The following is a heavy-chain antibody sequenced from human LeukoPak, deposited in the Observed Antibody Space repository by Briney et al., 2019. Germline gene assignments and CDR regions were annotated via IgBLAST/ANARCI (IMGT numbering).Heavy chain of an antibody. Sequence: GGSLRLSCAASGFAFSSYWMSWVRQAPGKGLEWVANIKQDGSEKYYVDSVKGRFTISRDNAKNSLYLQMNSLRAEDTAVYYCARDYMRNDFWSGYAIYYYYGMDVWGQGTTVTVSS. D-gene: IGHD3-3*01. CDR1: GFAFSSYW. V-gene: IGHV3-7*03. J-gene: IGHJ6*02. CDR3: ARDYMRNDFWSGYAIYYYYGMDV. CDR2: IKQDGSEK.